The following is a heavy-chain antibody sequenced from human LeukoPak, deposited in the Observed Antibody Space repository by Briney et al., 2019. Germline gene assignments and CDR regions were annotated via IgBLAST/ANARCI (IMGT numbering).Heavy chain of an antibody. V-gene: IGHV3-30*04. CDR2: ISYDGSNK. Sequence: PGGSLRLSCAASGFTFSSYAMHWVRQAPGKGLEWVAVISYDGSNKYYADSVKGRFTISRDNSKNTLYLQMNSLRAEDTAVYYCARGGQRITMVRVRRSGMHVWGQGTTVTVSS. J-gene: IGHJ6*02. CDR3: ARGGQRITMVRVRRSGMHV. CDR1: GFTFSSYA. D-gene: IGHD3-10*01.